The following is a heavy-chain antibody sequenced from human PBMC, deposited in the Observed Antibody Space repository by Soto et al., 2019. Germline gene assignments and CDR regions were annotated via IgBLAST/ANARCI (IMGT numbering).Heavy chain of an antibody. CDR1: GYTFAGYY. Sequence: ASVKVSCKASGYTFAGYYMRWVRQAPGQGLEWMGWINPNSGGTNYAQKFQGWVTMTRDTSISTAYMELSRLRSDDTAVYYCARGAAYDAGAFDIWGQGTMVTVSS. D-gene: IGHD5-12*01. CDR2: INPNSGGT. J-gene: IGHJ3*02. V-gene: IGHV1-2*04. CDR3: ARGAAYDAGAFDI.